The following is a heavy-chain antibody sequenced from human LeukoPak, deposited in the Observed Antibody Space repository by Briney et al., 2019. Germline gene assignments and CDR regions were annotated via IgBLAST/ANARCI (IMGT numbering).Heavy chain of an antibody. CDR3: ARQTGYCSDGNCYFDY. V-gene: IGHV3-23*01. J-gene: IGHJ4*02. D-gene: IGHD2-15*01. Sequence: GGSLRLSCATSGFTFSSYAMAWVRQAPGKGREWVSSISTGGGATYSADSVKGRFTTSRDKPKNTLFLQMNSLRAEDTAVYHCARQTGYCSDGNCYFDYWGQGTLVTVSS. CDR1: GFTFSSYA. CDR2: ISTGGGAT.